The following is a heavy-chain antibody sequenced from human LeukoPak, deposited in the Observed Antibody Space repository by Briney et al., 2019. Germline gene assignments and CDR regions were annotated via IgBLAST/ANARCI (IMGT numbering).Heavy chain of an antibody. CDR3: ARDQIAAALFDY. CDR2: ISYDGSNK. V-gene: IGHV3-30*04. Sequence: GGSLRLSCAASGFTFSSYAMHWVRQAPGKGLEWVAVISYDGSNKYYADSVKGRFTISRDNSKNTLYLQMNSLRAEDTAVYYCARDQIAAALFDYWGQGTLVTVPS. CDR1: GFTFSSYA. J-gene: IGHJ4*02. D-gene: IGHD6-13*01.